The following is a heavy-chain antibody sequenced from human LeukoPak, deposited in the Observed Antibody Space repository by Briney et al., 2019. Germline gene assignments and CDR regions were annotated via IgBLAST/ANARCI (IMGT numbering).Heavy chain of an antibody. CDR3: ARESAGSLHDSTAAFHY. CDR1: GGSISSGDYY. Sequence: SETLSLTCTVSGGSISSGDYYWSWIRQPPGKGLEWIAYGHHSESSNYNPSFRSRVIIPVDTSRNQFSLRLSSVTAADTAIYYCARESAGSLHDSTAAFHYWGQGILVIVSS. J-gene: IGHJ4*02. D-gene: IGHD2-8*02. V-gene: IGHV4-61*08. CDR2: GHHSESS.